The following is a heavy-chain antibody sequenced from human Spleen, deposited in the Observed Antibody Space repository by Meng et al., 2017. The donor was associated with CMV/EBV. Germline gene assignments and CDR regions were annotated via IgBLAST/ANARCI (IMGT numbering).Heavy chain of an antibody. V-gene: IGHV4-39*07. CDR1: GGSISSGSYC. D-gene: IGHD3-10*01. J-gene: IGHJ5*02. CDR3: ARESVGEFIWFDP. CDR2: IYYSGSDRYSGKT. Sequence: SETLSLTCTVSGGSISSGSYCWGWIRQPPGKGLEWVGSIYYSGSDRYSGKTYYNPSLKSRVTVSVDTSKNQFSLKLTSVTAADTALYYCARESVGEFIWFDPWGQGTLVTVSS.